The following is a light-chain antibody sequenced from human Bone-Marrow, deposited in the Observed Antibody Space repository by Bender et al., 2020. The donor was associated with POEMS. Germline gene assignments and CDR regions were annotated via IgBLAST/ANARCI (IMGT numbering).Light chain of an antibody. CDR1: SSNIGAHA. CDR2: SSH. CDR3: AVWDDSLNGWV. Sequence: PSASGTPGQRVTISCSGGSSNIGAHAVNWYQHLPGTAPKLLIYSSHRRPSEVPDRFSGSRSGTSASLAISWLQSEDEADYYCAVWDDSLNGWVFDGGTKLTVL. J-gene: IGLJ3*02. V-gene: IGLV1-44*01.